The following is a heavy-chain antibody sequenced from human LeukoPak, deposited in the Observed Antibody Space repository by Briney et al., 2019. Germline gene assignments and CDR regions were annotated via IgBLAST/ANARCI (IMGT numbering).Heavy chain of an antibody. CDR3: ARGRMAPRGWFDP. J-gene: IGHJ5*02. CDR2: INHSGST. V-gene: IGHV4-34*01. CDR1: GGSFSGYY. D-gene: IGHD2-8*01. Sequence: SETLSLTCAVYGGSFSGYYWSWIRQPPGKGLEWIGEINHSGSTNYNPSLKSRVTISVDTSKNQFSLKLSSVTAADTAVYYRARGRMAPRGWFDPWGQGTLVTVSS.